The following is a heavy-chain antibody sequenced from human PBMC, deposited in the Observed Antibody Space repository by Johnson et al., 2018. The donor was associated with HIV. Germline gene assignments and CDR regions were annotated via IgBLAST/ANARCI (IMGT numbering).Heavy chain of an antibody. Sequence: QVQLVESGGGVVQPGRSLRLSCAVSGIIFSHYGMHWVRQAPGKGLEWVALISYDGSNKYYADSVKGRFTISRDNSKNTLYLQMNSLRAEDTAVYYCAKDMRQWELLDAFDIWGQGTMVTVSS. CDR3: AKDMRQWELLDAFDI. CDR1: GIIFSHYG. V-gene: IGHV3-30*18. CDR2: ISYDGSNK. J-gene: IGHJ3*02. D-gene: IGHD1-26*01.